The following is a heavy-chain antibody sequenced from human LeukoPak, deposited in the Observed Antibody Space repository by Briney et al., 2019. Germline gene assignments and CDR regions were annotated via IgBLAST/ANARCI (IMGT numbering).Heavy chain of an antibody. CDR3: AKTHSHFPPYFDY. CDR1: GGSISSYY. Sequence: SETLSLTCTVSGGSISSYYWSWIRQPPGKGLEWIGYIYYSGSINYNPSLKSRVTLSLDKSKNQFSLQLSSVTAADTAMYYCAKTHSHFPPYFDYWGQGTLVIVSS. V-gene: IGHV4-59*12. CDR2: IYYSGSI. J-gene: IGHJ4*02. D-gene: IGHD4-11*01.